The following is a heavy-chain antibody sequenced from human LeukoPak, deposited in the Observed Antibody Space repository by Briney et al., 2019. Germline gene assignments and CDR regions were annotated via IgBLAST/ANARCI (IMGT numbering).Heavy chain of an antibody. D-gene: IGHD3-22*01. Sequence: GGSLRLSCAASGFTFSSYAMSWVRQAPGKGLEWVSAISGSGGTTYYADPVKGRFTISRDNSKNTLYLQMNSLRAEDTAVYYCAKRPSFWYDSSGYPYYFDYWGQGTLVTVSS. V-gene: IGHV3-23*01. CDR3: AKRPSFWYDSSGYPYYFDY. CDR2: ISGSGGTT. CDR1: GFTFSSYA. J-gene: IGHJ4*02.